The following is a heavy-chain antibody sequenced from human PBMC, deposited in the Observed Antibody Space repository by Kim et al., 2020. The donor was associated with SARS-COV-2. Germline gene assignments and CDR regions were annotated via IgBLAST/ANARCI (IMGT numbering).Heavy chain of an antibody. CDR2: INHSGST. V-gene: IGHV4-34*01. D-gene: IGHD3-16*01. Sequence: SETLSLTCAVYGGSFSGYYWSWIRQPPGKGLEWIGEINHSGSTNYNPSLKSRVTISVDTSKNQFSLKLSSVTAADTAVYYCARGRIDYVWGSYAGYFDPWGQGTLVTVSS. CDR3: ARGRIDYVWGSYAGYFDP. J-gene: IGHJ5*02. CDR1: GGSFSGYY.